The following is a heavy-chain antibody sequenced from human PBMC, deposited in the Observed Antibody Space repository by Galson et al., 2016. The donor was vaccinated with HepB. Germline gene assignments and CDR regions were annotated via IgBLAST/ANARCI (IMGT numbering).Heavy chain of an antibody. CDR3: TKSRAIKFDP. CDR1: GYTFTSSW. V-gene: IGHV5-10-1*01. D-gene: IGHD2-2*01. J-gene: IGHJ5*02. CDR2: IDPSDSYT. Sequence: SGAEVKKPGESLRISCKVFGYTFTSSWISWVRQMPGKGLEWRGRIDPSDSYTNYSPSFQGHVTMSADKAISTSYLQWSRLKASDTGMYYCTKSRAIKFDPWGQGTLVTVSS.